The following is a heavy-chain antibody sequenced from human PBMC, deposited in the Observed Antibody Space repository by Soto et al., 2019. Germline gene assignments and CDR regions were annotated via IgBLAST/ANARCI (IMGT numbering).Heavy chain of an antibody. CDR2: ISGSGGST. J-gene: IGHJ4*02. D-gene: IGHD3-22*01. V-gene: IGHV3-23*01. Sequence: EVQLLESGGGLVQPGGSLRLSCAASGFTFSSYAMSCVRQAPGKGLEWVSAISGSGGSTYYADFVKGRFTICSDNSKNTLYLQMNSLRAEDTAVYYCATPYDSRGTLDYWGQGTLVTVSS. CDR3: ATPYDSRGTLDY. CDR1: GFTFSSYA.